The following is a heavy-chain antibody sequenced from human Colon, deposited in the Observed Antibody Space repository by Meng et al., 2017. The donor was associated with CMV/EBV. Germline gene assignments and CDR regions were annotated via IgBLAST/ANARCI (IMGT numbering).Heavy chain of an antibody. J-gene: IGHJ4*02. CDR1: GYAFTSYG. CDR2: ISAYNGNT. V-gene: IGHV1-18*01. CDR3: ATELSRGGY. Sequence: VQMGQYGGEVKCRGVSGKCSCTASGYAFTSYGISWVRQARGQGLEWMGLISAYNGNTNYAPEFQGRDTLTTDTSTTTDTSTTTVYMELRSLISDDTGIYYCATELSRGGYWGQGTLVTVSS.